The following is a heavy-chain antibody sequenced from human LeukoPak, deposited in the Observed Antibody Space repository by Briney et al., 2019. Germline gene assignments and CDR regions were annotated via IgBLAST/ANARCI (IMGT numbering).Heavy chain of an antibody. V-gene: IGHV3-48*03. CDR3: ARDCGGGSCYGPYDAFDI. J-gene: IGHJ3*02. D-gene: IGHD2-15*01. Sequence: GGSLRLSCAASGFTFSSYEMNWVRQAPGKGLEWVSYISSSGSTIYYADSVNGRFTISRDNAKNSLYLQMNILRAEDTAVYYCARDCGGGSCYGPYDAFDIWGQGTMVTVSS. CDR1: GFTFSSYE. CDR2: ISSSGSTI.